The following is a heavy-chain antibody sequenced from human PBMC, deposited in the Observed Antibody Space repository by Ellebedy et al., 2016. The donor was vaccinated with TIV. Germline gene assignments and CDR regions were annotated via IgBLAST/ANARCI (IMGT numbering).Heavy chain of an antibody. V-gene: IGHV3-11*05. Sequence: GGSLRLSXAASGFTFSDYYMSWIRQAPGKGLEWVSYISSSSSYTNYADSVKGRFTISRDNAKNSLYLQMNSLRAEDTAVYYCARVCCSYYFDYWGQGTLVTVSS. CDR3: ARVCCSYYFDY. D-gene: IGHD2-15*01. CDR2: ISSSSSYT. J-gene: IGHJ4*02. CDR1: GFTFSDYY.